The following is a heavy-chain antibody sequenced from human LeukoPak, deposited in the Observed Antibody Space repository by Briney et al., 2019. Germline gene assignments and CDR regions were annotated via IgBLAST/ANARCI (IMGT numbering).Heavy chain of an antibody. Sequence: ASVKVSCKASGYTFTSYYMNWVRQAPGQGLEWMGRINPNSGGTNYAQNFQGKVTVTRDTSISTVYMELSGLRSDDTAVYYCTRYYYHTSGFDYWGQGTLVTVSS. CDR2: INPNSGGT. CDR1: GYTFTSYY. D-gene: IGHD3-22*01. CDR3: TRYYYHTSGFDY. J-gene: IGHJ4*02. V-gene: IGHV1-2*06.